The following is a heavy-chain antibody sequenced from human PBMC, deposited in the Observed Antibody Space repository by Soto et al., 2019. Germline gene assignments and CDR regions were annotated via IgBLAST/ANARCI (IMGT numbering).Heavy chain of an antibody. Sequence: SETLSLTCSVSGGSVNSGSHFWTWIRQPPGKTLEWIGHISYSGKTDFNPSLRSRVTLSRDTSKNQFSLRLTSVTAADTAVYYCARVLGGRTLSFHYLDNRAQGAPVTVCS. J-gene: IGHJ4*02. CDR1: GGSVNSGSHF. CDR3: ARVLGGRTLSFHYLDN. CDR2: ISYSGKT. D-gene: IGHD2-15*01. V-gene: IGHV4-61*01.